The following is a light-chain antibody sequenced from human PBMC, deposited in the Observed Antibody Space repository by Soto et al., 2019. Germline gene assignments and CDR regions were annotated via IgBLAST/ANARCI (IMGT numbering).Light chain of an antibody. V-gene: IGKV1-39*01. J-gene: IGKJ5*01. Sequence: DIQMTQSPSSLSASAGDRVTITCRASQSISSYLNWYQQKPGKAPKLLIYAASSLQSGVPSRFSGSGSGTDFTLTINSLQPDDFGTYYCQQYDEHSITFGQGTRLETK. CDR2: AAS. CDR3: QQYDEHSIT. CDR1: QSISSY.